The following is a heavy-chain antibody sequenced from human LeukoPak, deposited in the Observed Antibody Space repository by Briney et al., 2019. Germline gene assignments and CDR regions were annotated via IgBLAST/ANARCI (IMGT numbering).Heavy chain of an antibody. CDR1: GGSISSSSYY. Sequence: PSETLSLTCTVSGGSISSSSYYWGWIRQPPGKGLEWIGSIYYSGSTYYNPSLKSRVTISVDTSKNQFSLKLSSVTAADTAVYYCARLGGSSGWPYCDYWGQGTLVTVSS. D-gene: IGHD6-19*01. J-gene: IGHJ4*02. CDR3: ARLGGSSGWPYCDY. V-gene: IGHV4-39*01. CDR2: IYYSGST.